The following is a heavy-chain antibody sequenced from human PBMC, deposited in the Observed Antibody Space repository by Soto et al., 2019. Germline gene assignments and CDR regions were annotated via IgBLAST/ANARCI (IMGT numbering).Heavy chain of an antibody. CDR1: GFTFSTYW. Sequence: PGGSLRLSCVASGFTFSTYWMSWVRQAPGKGLEWLANIKEDGSEKYYVDSLKGRFTISRDNAKNSLYVQMNSLRVEDTAVYYCAREGIGYCSGGTCFYTAFDIWGQGSMVTVS. CDR3: AREGIGYCSGGTCFYTAFDI. J-gene: IGHJ3*02. D-gene: IGHD2-15*01. CDR2: IKEDGSEK. V-gene: IGHV3-7*01.